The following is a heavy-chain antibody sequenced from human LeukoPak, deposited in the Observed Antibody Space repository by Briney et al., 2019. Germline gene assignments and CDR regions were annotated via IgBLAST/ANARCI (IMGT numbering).Heavy chain of an antibody. CDR1: GFSFTSYG. CDR3: ARVSESGNSDY. V-gene: IGHV3-33*01. J-gene: IGHJ4*02. Sequence: GRSLRLSCAASGFSFTSYGMHWVRQAPGKGLEWVAVIWYDRTNKYYADSVKGRFTISRDTSNNMLYLQMNSLRAEDTAVYYCARVSESGNSDYWGQGTLVTVSS. CDR2: IWYDRTNK. D-gene: IGHD4-23*01.